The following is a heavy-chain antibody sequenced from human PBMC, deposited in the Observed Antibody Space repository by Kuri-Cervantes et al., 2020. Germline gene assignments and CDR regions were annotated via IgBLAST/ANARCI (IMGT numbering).Heavy chain of an antibody. D-gene: IGHD6-19*01. CDR3: ASHIAVARMVDY. CDR1: GFTYSDHY. Sequence: GESLKISCAASGFTYSDHYMNWVRQAPGKGLEWVARIKRDGSGTAYVDSVKDRFTISRDNAKNTLYLQMNSLRAEDTAVYYCASHIAVARMVDYWGQGTLVTVSS. J-gene: IGHJ4*02. CDR2: IKRDGSGT. V-gene: IGHV3-74*03.